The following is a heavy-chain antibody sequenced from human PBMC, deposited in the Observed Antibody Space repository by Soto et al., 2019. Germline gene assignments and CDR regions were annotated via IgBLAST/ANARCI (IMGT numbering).Heavy chain of an antibody. CDR1: GFTFRNYA. Sequence: QVQLVESGGGVVQPGRSLRLSCVASGFTFRNYAMHWVRQAPGKGLEWVAVISYDGINEDYGDSVKGRFTISRDNSKNMLYLQINSLRPEDTAVYYCARPESSKQGAYDIWGHGTLVSVSS. D-gene: IGHD6-13*01. CDR3: ARPESSKQGAYDI. CDR2: ISYDGINE. V-gene: IGHV3-30-3*01. J-gene: IGHJ3*02.